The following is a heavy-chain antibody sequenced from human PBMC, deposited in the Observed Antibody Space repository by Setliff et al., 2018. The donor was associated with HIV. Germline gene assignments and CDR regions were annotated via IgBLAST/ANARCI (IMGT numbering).Heavy chain of an antibody. V-gene: IGHV3-21*06. CDR3: ARGGRLQYFDWPSYAMDV. D-gene: IGHD3-9*01. CDR2: ISSSGAHI. J-gene: IGHJ6*02. Sequence: GGSLRLSCAASGFPFSSYWMSWVRQAPGKGLEWVASISSSGAHIFYADSLKGRFTISRDNGKNSLYLQMNSLRAEDTAVYYCARGGRLQYFDWPSYAMDVWGQGTTVTVSS. CDR1: GFPFSSYW.